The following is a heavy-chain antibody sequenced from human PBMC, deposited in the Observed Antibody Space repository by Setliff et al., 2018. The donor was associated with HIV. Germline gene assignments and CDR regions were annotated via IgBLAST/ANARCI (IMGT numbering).Heavy chain of an antibody. CDR2: INPNSGDT. Sequence: ASVKVSCKTSGYPFNGYSVHWVRQAPGQGPEWMGRINPNSGDTNYAQKFQGRVTMTRDTSINTAYMDLGRLRSDDTAVYYCARRGVGTSDAFDLWGQGTMVTVSS. CDR1: GYPFNGYS. CDR3: ARRGVGTSDAFDL. J-gene: IGHJ3*01. D-gene: IGHD2-8*01. V-gene: IGHV1-2*06.